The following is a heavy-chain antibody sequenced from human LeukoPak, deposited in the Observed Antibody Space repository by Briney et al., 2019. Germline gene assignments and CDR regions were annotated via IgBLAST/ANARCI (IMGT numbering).Heavy chain of an antibody. CDR2: INHSGST. D-gene: IGHD3-10*01. CDR1: GGSFSGYY. Sequence: SETLSLTCAGYGGSFSGYYWSGIRQPPGKGLEWIGEINHSGSTNYNPSLKSRVTISVDRSRKQFSLKLSSVTAADTATYYCAKHYMAPYDNRGLDYWGQGSLVTASS. CDR3: AKHYMAPYDNRGLDY. V-gene: IGHV4-34*01. J-gene: IGHJ4*02.